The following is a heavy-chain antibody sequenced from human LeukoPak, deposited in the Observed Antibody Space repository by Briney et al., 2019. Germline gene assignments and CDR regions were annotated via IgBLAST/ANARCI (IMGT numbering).Heavy chain of an antibody. V-gene: IGHV3-74*01. J-gene: IGHJ4*02. CDR2: IRPDGSTT. D-gene: IGHD2-21*01. CDR1: GFTFSTYG. CDR3: ARVSSLWAFDY. Sequence: PGGSLRLSCAASGFTFSTYGVHWGRQIPGERLGWVSRIRPDGSTTAYADSVRGRFTISRDNARNTLYLQLTSLGAEDTAIYYCARVSSLWAFDYWGQGTLVTVSS.